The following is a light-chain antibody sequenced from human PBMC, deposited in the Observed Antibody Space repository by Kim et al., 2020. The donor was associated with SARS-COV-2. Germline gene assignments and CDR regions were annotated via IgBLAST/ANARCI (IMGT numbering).Light chain of an antibody. CDR2: DVS. Sequence: ASVGDRVTITCRASQSINNWLAWYQQKPGKAPKLLIYDVSSLQSGVPSRFSGSGSGTEFTLTISSLQPDDFATYYCQKYNSYSWTFGQGTKVDIK. CDR3: QKYNSYSWT. J-gene: IGKJ1*01. V-gene: IGKV1-5*01. CDR1: QSINNW.